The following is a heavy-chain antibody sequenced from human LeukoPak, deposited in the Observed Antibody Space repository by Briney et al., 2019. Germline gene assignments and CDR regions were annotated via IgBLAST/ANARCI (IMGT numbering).Heavy chain of an antibody. Sequence: SETLSLTCAVYGGSFSGYYWSWIRQPPGKGLEWIGSIYYSGSTYNPSLKSRVTISVDTSKNQFSLKLSSVTAADTAVYYCAMVLLWFGEYYFDYWGQGTLVTVSS. CDR2: IYYSGST. CDR1: GGSFSGYY. V-gene: IGHV4-34*01. J-gene: IGHJ4*02. D-gene: IGHD3-10*01. CDR3: AMVLLWFGEYYFDY.